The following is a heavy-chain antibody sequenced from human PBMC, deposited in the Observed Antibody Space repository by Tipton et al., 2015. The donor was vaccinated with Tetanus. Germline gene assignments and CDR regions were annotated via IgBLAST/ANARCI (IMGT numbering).Heavy chain of an antibody. CDR1: GYDFANYW. Sequence: VQLVQSGAEVKKPGESLRISCQASGYDFANYWITWVRQMHGKGLEWMGRIDPSASYSNYGPSFEGHVSISVDKSISTAYLQWSTLKSSDTAMYFCARTSLDSPYFDYWGQEILVTVSS. CDR2: IDPSASYS. D-gene: IGHD2-21*01. CDR3: ARTSLDSPYFDY. J-gene: IGHJ4*02. V-gene: IGHV5-10-1*01.